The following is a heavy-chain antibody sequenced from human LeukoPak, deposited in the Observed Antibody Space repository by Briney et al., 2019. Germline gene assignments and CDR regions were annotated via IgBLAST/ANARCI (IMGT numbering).Heavy chain of an antibody. V-gene: IGHV5-51*01. Sequence: GESLKISCKGSGYSFNTYWIAWVRQVPGKGLEWMNILYPDDSDTRSSPSFQGQVTISADKSISTAYLQWSSLKASDTAMYYCARRGRDGTLDYWGQGTLVTVSS. CDR2: LYPDDSDT. J-gene: IGHJ4*02. CDR3: ARRGRDGTLDY. D-gene: IGHD5-24*01. CDR1: GYSFNTYW.